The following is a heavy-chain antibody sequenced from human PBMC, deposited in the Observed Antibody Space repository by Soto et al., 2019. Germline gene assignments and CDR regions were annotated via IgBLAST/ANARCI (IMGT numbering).Heavy chain of an antibody. V-gene: IGHV3-30*18. J-gene: IGHJ3*02. Sequence: LRLSCAASGFTFSSYGMHWVRQAPGKGLEWVAVISYDGSNKYYADSVKGRFTISRDNSKNTLYLQMNSLRAEDTAVYYCAKVNSPYVPTRWAFDIWGQGTMVTVSS. CDR1: GFTFSSYG. CDR2: ISYDGSNK. D-gene: IGHD2-2*01. CDR3: AKVNSPYVPTRWAFDI.